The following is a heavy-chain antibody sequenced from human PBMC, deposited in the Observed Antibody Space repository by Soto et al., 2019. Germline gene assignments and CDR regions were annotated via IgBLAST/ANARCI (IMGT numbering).Heavy chain of an antibody. J-gene: IGHJ3*02. CDR3: AKDKLSSTDAFDI. Sequence: PGGSLRLSCAAPGFTFSNYGMHGVRQAPGKGLEWVALISYDGSNEYYADSVKGRFTIARDKSKNTLFLQMNRLRAEDTAVYYCAKDKLSSTDAFDIWGQGTMVTVSS. CDR1: GFTFSNYG. CDR2: ISYDGSNE. V-gene: IGHV3-30*18.